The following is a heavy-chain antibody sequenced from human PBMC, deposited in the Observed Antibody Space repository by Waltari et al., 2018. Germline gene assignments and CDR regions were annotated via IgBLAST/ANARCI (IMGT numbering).Heavy chain of an antibody. CDR3: ARDGLPYCSGGSCYLGASGMDV. Sequence: EVQLVESGGGLVQPGGSLRLSCAASGFTFSSYAMSWVRQAPGKGLEWVSAISGSGGSTYSADSVKGRFTISRDNSKNTLYLQMNSLRAEDTAVYYCARDGLPYCSGGSCYLGASGMDVWGQGTTVTVSS. J-gene: IGHJ6*02. CDR1: GFTFSSYA. D-gene: IGHD2-15*01. V-gene: IGHV3-23*04. CDR2: ISGSGGST.